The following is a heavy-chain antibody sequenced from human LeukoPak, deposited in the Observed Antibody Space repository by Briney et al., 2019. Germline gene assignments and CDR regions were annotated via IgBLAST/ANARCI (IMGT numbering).Heavy chain of an antibody. D-gene: IGHD4-17*01. CDR1: GGSISSHY. J-gene: IGHJ5*02. Sequence: PPETLSLTCTVSGGSISSHYWSWIRQPPGKGLEWIGYIYYSGSTNYNPSLKSRVTISVDTSKNQFSLKLSSVTAADTAVYYCARTSLVTTFDPWGQGTLVTVSS. CDR3: ARTSLVTTFDP. V-gene: IGHV4-59*11. CDR2: IYYSGST.